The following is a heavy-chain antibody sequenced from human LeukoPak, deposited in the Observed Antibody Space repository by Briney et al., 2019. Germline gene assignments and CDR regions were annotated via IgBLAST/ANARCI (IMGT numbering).Heavy chain of an antibody. J-gene: IGHJ4*02. D-gene: IGHD1-20*01. CDR1: GPTFSSYW. CDR2: IKQDGSEK. CDR3: ASPRSITGNPIDY. Sequence: GGSLRFSCAASGPTFSSYWMSWVRQAPGKGLEWVANIKQDGSEKYYVDSVKGRFTISRDNAKNSLYLQMNSLRAEDTAVYYCASPRSITGNPIDYWGQGTLVTVSS. V-gene: IGHV3-7*01.